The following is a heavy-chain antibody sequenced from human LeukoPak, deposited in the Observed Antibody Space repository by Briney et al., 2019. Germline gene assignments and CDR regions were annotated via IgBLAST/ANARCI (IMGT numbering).Heavy chain of an antibody. CDR1: GYTFTGYY. D-gene: IGHD6-19*01. CDR3: ARNERGSGWYGVYYYYMDV. Sequence: ASVKVSCKASGYTFTGYYMHWVRQAPGQGLEWMGWINPNSGGTNYAQKVQGRVTMTRDTSISTAYMELSRLRSDDTAVYYCARNERGSGWYGVYYYYMDVWGKGTTVTVSS. V-gene: IGHV1-2*02. J-gene: IGHJ6*03. CDR2: INPNSGGT.